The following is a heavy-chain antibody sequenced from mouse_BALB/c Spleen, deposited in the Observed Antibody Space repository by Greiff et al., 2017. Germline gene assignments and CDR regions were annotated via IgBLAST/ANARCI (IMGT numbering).Heavy chain of an antibody. J-gene: IGHJ2*01. CDR2: ISYSGST. CDR1: GYSITSDYA. Sequence: EVQRVESGPGLVKPSQSLSLTCTVTGYSITSDYAWNWIRQFPGNKLEWMGYISYSGSTSYNPSLKSRISITRDTSKNQFFLQLNSVTTEDTATYYCARGGDGLNYWGQGTTLTVSS. V-gene: IGHV3-2*02. CDR3: ARGGDGLNY. D-gene: IGHD2-3*01.